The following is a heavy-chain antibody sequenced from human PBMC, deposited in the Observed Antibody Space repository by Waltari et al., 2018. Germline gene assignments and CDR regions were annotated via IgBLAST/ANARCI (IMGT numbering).Heavy chain of an antibody. J-gene: IGHJ4*02. V-gene: IGHV3-23*01. CDR1: GFTFSSYA. CDR2: ISGSGGST. CDR3: AKDGIAGSFDY. D-gene: IGHD3-10*01. Sequence: EVQLLESGGGLVQPGGSLSLSCAASGFTFSSYAMSWFRQAPGKGMEWVSAISGSGGSTYYADSVKGRFTISRDNSKNTLYLQMNSLRAEDTAVYYCAKDGIAGSFDYWGQGTLVTVSS.